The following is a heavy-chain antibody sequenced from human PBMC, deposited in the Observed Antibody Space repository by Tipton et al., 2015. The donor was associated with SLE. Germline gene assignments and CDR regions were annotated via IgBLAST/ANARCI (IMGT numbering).Heavy chain of an antibody. V-gene: IGHV4-34*01. CDR3: AQAHLWGSYRYASDI. J-gene: IGHJ3*02. CDR2: INHGGST. D-gene: IGHD3-16*02. CDR1: GGSFGGYY. Sequence: TLSLTCSIYGGSFGGYYWSWIRQPPGEGLEWIGEINHGGSTNYNPSLKSRVTISVDTSKNQFSLKLSSVTAADTAVYYCAQAHLWGSYRYASDIWGQGTMVTVSS.